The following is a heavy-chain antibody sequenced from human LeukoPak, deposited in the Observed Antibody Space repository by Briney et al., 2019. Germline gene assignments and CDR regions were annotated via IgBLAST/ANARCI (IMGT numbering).Heavy chain of an antibody. CDR3: ARGVSGSYLGAFDI. Sequence: ASVKVSCKASGYTFAGYYMHWVRQAPGQGLEWMGWINPNSGGTNYAQKFQGRVTMTRDTSISAAYMELSRLRSDDTAVYYCARGVSGSYLGAFDIWGQGTMVTVSS. V-gene: IGHV1-2*02. CDR1: GYTFAGYY. D-gene: IGHD1-26*01. CDR2: INPNSGGT. J-gene: IGHJ3*02.